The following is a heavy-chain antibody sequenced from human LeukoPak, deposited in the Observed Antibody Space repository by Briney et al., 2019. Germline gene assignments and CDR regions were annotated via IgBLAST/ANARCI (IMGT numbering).Heavy chain of an antibody. D-gene: IGHD6-19*01. CDR2: INPDGSDK. CDR1: GFTFSTHW. CDR3: VSGSGWIFGY. V-gene: IGHV3-7*01. Sequence: GGSLRLSCATSGFTFSTHWMIWVRQAPGKGLEWVANINPDGSDKQYLDSVKGRFTISRDNARNSLYLQINSLRAEDTAVYYCVSGSGWIFGYWGQGTLVTVSS. J-gene: IGHJ4*02.